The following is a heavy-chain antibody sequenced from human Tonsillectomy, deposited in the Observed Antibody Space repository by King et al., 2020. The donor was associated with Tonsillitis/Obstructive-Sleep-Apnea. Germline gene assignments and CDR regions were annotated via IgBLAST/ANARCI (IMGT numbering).Heavy chain of an antibody. CDR3: TSPLYYYGSAYLNLDY. V-gene: IGHV3-73*01. D-gene: IGHD3-22*01. CDR1: GFTFSDSA. CDR2: IRDKANTYAT. J-gene: IGHJ4*02. Sequence: VQLVESGGGLVQPGGSLKLSCAASGFTFSDSAIHWVRQASGKGPEWVGRIRDKANTYATAYAASVKGRFTISRDDSKNTAYLQMNSLKTEDTAVYYCTSPLYYYGSAYLNLDYWGQGTLVTVSS.